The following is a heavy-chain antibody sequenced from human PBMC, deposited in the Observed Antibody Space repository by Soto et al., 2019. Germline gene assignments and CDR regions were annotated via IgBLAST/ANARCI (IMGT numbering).Heavy chain of an antibody. CDR1: GFTVSSNY. Sequence: GGFLRLSCAASGFTVSSNYMSWVRQAPGKGLEWVSVIYSGGSTYYADSVKGRFTISRDNSKNTLYLQMNSLRAEDTAVYYCARATIYYYDSSGAPPPPAFDIWGQGTMVTVSS. D-gene: IGHD3-22*01. CDR2: IYSGGST. CDR3: ARATIYYYDSSGAPPPPAFDI. J-gene: IGHJ3*02. V-gene: IGHV3-53*01.